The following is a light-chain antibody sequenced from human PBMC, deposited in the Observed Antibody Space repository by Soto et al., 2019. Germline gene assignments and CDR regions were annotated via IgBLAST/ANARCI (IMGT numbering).Light chain of an antibody. CDR2: EVS. J-gene: IGLJ1*01. CDR3: ISYTSDDVRYV. Sequence: QSVLTQPASVSGTPGESIAISCTGSNSDVGLYDFVSWYQHHPGRAPKLIVSEVSHRPSGISNRFSGSKSGNTASLTISGLQSEDEAYYYCISYTSDDVRYVRATETKVTAL. CDR1: NSDVGLYDF. V-gene: IGLV2-14*01.